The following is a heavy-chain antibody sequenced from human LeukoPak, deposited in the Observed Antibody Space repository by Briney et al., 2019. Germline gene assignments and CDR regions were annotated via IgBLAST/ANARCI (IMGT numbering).Heavy chain of an antibody. CDR3: ARVGYNNGFFDF. CDR2: ISHGGTT. CDR1: GDSINSGNYY. J-gene: IGHJ4*02. D-gene: IGHD5-18*01. Sequence: SQTLSLTCTVSGDSINSGNYYWSWVRQPPGRALEWIGHISHGGTTYDSPSLKSRVTISVDTSKNQISLKLSSVTAADTAVYYCARVGYNNGFFDFWGQGTLVTVSS. V-gene: IGHV4-30-2*01.